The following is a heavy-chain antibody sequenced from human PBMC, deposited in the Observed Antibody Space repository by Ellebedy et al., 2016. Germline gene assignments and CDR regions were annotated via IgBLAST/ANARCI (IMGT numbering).Heavy chain of an antibody. CDR3: ARDWAKAVAGDY. D-gene: IGHD6-19*01. J-gene: IGHJ4*02. CDR1: GYTFTSYY. CDR2: IIPILGIA. Sequence: ASVKVSCKASGYTFTSYYMHWVRQAPGQGLEWMGGIIPILGIANYAQKFQGRVTITADESTSTAYMELRSLRSDDAAVYYCARDWAKAVAGDYWGQGTLVTVSS. V-gene: IGHV1-69*10.